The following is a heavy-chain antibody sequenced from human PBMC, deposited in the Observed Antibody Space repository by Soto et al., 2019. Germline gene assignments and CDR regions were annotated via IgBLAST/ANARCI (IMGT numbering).Heavy chain of an antibody. Sequence: VELVESGGGLIQPGRSLRLSCAASGFTFDEFSMHWVRQVPGKGPEWVSGISWNNHVIGYAGSVKGRFTISRDNAKNSLFLQMNGLRSEDTALYYCAKDDDCSGGGCYGGFDSWGQGVLVTVSP. CDR2: ISWNNHVI. CDR1: GFTFDEFS. D-gene: IGHD2-15*01. CDR3: AKDDDCSGGGCYGGFDS. V-gene: IGHV3-9*01. J-gene: IGHJ4*02.